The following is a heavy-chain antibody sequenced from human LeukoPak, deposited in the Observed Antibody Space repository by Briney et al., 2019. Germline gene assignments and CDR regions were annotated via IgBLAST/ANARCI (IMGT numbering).Heavy chain of an antibody. Sequence: ASVKVSCKVSGYTLTELSMHWVRQAPGKGLEWMGGFDPEDGETIYAQRFQGRVTMTEDTSTDTAYMELSSLRSEDTAVYYCASLEREGIVGPTAPYFDYWGQGTLVTVSS. V-gene: IGHV1-24*01. J-gene: IGHJ4*02. CDR1: GYTLTELS. CDR3: ASLEREGIVGPTAPYFDY. D-gene: IGHD1-26*01. CDR2: FDPEDGET.